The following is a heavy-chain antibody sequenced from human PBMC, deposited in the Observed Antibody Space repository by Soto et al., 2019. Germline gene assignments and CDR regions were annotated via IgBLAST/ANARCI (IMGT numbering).Heavy chain of an antibody. V-gene: IGHV1-24*01. Sequence: KNPSASVKVSCKVSGYTLTELSMHWVRQAPGKGLEWMGGFDPEDGETIYAQKFQGRVTMTEDTSTDTAYMELSSLRSEDTAVYYCATNGLDPYCISTSCYPKVGFDYWGQGTLVTVSS. J-gene: IGHJ4*02. CDR1: GYTLTELS. D-gene: IGHD2-2*01. CDR3: ATNGLDPYCISTSCYPKVGFDY. CDR2: FDPEDGET.